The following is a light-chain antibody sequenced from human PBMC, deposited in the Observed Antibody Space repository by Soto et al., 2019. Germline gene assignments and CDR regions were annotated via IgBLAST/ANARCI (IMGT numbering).Light chain of an antibody. CDR1: SSDVGYYNY. V-gene: IGLV2-14*01. CDR3: SSYTSSSTYV. Sequence: QAVVTQPASVSGSPGQSIAISCTGTSSDVGYYNYVSWYQQHPGKAPNVMIYDVNNRPSGVPDRFSGSKSGNTASLTISGLQAEDEADYYCSSYTSSSTYVFGTGTKLTVL. J-gene: IGLJ1*01. CDR2: DVN.